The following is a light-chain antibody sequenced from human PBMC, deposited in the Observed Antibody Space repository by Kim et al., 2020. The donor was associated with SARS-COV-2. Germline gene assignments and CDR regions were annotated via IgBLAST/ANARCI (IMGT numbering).Light chain of an antibody. CDR2: DAS. V-gene: IGKV3-11*01. Sequence: EIVLTQSPATLSLSPGERATLSCRASQSVSIYLAWYQQKPGQAPRLLIYDASNRATGIPARFTGSGSGTDFSLTISSLEPEDFAVYYCQKHNNGALTCGGET. CDR1: QSVSIY. J-gene: IGKJ4*01. CDR3: QKHNNGALT.